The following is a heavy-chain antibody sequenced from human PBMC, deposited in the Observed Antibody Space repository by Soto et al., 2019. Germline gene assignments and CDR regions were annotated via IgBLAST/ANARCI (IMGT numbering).Heavy chain of an antibody. CDR1: GGSISSSSYY. J-gene: IGHJ4*02. CDR3: ASCSSSWYADY. CDR2: IYYSGST. V-gene: IGHV4-39*01. D-gene: IGHD6-13*01. Sequence: NPSETLSLTCTVSGGSISSSSYYWGWIRQPPGKGLEWIGSIYYSGSTYYNPSLKSRVTISVDTSKNQFSLKLSSVTAADTAVYYCASCSSSWYADYWGQGTLVTVSS.